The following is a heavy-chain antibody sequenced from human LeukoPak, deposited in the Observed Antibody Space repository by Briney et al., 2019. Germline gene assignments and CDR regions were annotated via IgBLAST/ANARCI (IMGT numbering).Heavy chain of an antibody. CDR3: ARLSYYYDSSGYLDY. V-gene: IGHV4-59*08. J-gene: IGHJ4*02. CDR1: GGSISSYY. Sequence: SETLSLTCTVSGGSISSYYWSWLRQPPGKGLEWIGYIYYSGSTNYNPSLKSRVTISVDTSKNQFSLKLSSVTAADTAVYYCARLSYYYDSSGYLDYWGQGTLVTVSS. D-gene: IGHD3-22*01. CDR2: IYYSGST.